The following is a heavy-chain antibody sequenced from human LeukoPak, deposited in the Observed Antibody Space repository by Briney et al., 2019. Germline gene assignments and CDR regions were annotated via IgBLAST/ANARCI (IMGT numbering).Heavy chain of an antibody. J-gene: IGHJ4*02. Sequence: GASVKVSCKASGYTFTGYYMHWVRQAPGQGLEWMGRINPNSGGTNYAQKFQGRVTMTRDTSISTAYMELSRLRSDDTAVYYCARLQGLGGDFFDYWGQGTLVTVSS. CDR2: INPNSGGT. CDR1: GYTFTGYY. CDR3: ARLQGLGGDFFDY. D-gene: IGHD2-21*01. V-gene: IGHV1-2*06.